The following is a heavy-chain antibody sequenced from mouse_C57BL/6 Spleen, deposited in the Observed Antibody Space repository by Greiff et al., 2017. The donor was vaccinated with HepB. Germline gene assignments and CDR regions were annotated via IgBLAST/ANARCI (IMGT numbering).Heavy chain of an antibody. J-gene: IGHJ1*03. Sequence: QVQLQQSGAELVRPGTSVKVSCKASGYAFTNYLIEWVKQRPGQGLEWIGVINPGSGGTNYNEKFKGKATLTADKSSSTAYMQLSSLTSEDSAVYCSARGGGNGGYFDVWGTGTTVTVSS. CDR3: ARGGGNGGYFDV. CDR2: INPGSGGT. CDR1: GYAFTNYL. D-gene: IGHD2-1*01. V-gene: IGHV1-54*01.